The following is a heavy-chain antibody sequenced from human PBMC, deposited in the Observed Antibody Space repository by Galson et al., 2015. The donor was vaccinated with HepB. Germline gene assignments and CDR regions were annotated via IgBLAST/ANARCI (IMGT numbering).Heavy chain of an antibody. CDR3: ASWGKWPSYYYYGMDV. V-gene: IGHV1-69*06. CDR2: IIPIFGTA. D-gene: IGHD3-16*01. Sequence: SVKVSCKASGGTFSSYAISWVRQAPGQGLEWMGGIIPIFGTANYAQKFQGRVTITADKSTSTAYMELSSLRSEDTAVYYCASWGKWPSYYYYGMDVWGQGTTVTVSS. J-gene: IGHJ6*02. CDR1: GGTFSSYA.